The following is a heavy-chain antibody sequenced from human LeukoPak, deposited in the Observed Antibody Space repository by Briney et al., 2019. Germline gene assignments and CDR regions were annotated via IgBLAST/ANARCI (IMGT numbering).Heavy chain of an antibody. CDR3: AKDGRIAVAGTKHNNIYHNFDY. V-gene: IGHV3-23*01. CDR1: GFTFSSYA. D-gene: IGHD6-19*01. CDR2: ISGSGGST. Sequence: PGGSLRLSCAASGFTFSSYAMSWVRQAPGKGLEWVSAISGSGGSTYYADSVKGRFTISRDNSKNTLYPQMNSLRAEDTAVYYCAKDGRIAVAGTKHNNIYHNFDYWGQGTLVTVSS. J-gene: IGHJ4*02.